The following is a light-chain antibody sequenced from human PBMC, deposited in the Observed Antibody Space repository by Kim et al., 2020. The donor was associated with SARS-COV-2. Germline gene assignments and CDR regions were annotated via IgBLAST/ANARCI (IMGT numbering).Light chain of an antibody. CDR1: QSVSSSY. J-gene: IGKJ1*01. Sequence: EIVLTQSPGTLSLSPGERATLSCRASQSVSSSYLAWYQQKPGQAPRLLIYGASYRATGIPDRFSGSGSGTDFTLTISRLEPEEFAVYYCQQYGSSPPWTFGQGTKVDIK. CDR3: QQYGSSPPWT. CDR2: GAS. V-gene: IGKV3-20*01.